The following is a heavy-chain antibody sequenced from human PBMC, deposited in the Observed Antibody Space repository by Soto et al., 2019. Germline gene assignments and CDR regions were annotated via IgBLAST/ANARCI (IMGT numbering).Heavy chain of an antibody. D-gene: IGHD2-21*01. V-gene: IGHV1-69*04. J-gene: IGHJ6*03. CDR3: AREGGCGGDCYNHYYYYYYMDV. CDR1: GGTFSSYT. CDR2: IIPILGIA. Sequence: SVKVSCKASGGTFSSYTISWVRQAPGQGLEWMGRIIPILGIANYAQKFQGRVTITADKSTSTAYMELSSLRSEDTAVYYCAREGGCGGDCYNHYYYYYYMDVWGKGTTVTVSS.